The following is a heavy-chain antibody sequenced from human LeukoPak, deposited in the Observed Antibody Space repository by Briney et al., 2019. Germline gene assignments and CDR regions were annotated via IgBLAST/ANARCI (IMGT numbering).Heavy chain of an antibody. CDR2: IYSGGST. CDR1: GFTVSSNY. J-gene: IGHJ5*02. CDR3: ARGGITVRFDP. Sequence: GGSLRLSCSASGFTVSSNYMSWVRQAPGQGLEWVSVIYSGGSTYYADSVKGRFTISRDNSKNTLYLQMNSLRAEDTAVYYCARGGITVRFDPWGQGTLVTVSS. D-gene: IGHD1-14*01. V-gene: IGHV3-53*01.